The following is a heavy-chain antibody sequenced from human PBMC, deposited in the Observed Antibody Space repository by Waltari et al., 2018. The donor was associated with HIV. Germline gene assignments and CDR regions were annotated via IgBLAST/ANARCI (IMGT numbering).Heavy chain of an antibody. CDR2: INHSGST. Sequence: VQLHPRCARLLTPPETLSLTCAAHARSSRGYSRSCIRPPSGKGLEWIGEINHSGSTNYNPSLKSGVTISVDTSKNQFSLKLSSVTAADTAVYYCARGGKYSYGRYWYFDLWGRGTLVTVSS. V-gene: IGHV4-34*01. CDR3: ARGGKYSYGRYWYFDL. CDR1: ARSSRGYS. D-gene: IGHD5-18*01. J-gene: IGHJ2*01.